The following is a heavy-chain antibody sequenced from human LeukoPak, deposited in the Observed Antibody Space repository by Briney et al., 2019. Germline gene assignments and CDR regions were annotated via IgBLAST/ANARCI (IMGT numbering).Heavy chain of an antibody. J-gene: IGHJ4*02. CDR3: AGAGGRFFDY. V-gene: IGHV4-34*01. CDR2: INHSGST. Sequence: SEPQSLTCAVYGGSYSGYYWSWIRHPPGKGLEWIGEINHSGSTNYNPSLKSRVTISVDTSKNQLSLKLSSVTAAETAVYYCAGAGGRFFDYWGQGTLVTVSS. CDR1: GGSYSGYY. D-gene: IGHD1-14*01.